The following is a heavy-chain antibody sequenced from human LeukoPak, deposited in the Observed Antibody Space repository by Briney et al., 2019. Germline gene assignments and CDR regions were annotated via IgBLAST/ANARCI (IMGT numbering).Heavy chain of an antibody. Sequence: GGSLRLSCVASGFTSSSYGMNWVRQAPGKGLEWVANIKHGGAEKYYVDSVKGRFTISRDNAKNSLYLQMNSLRAEDTAVYYCARHRYGAVAGNFDYWGQGTLVTVSS. CDR3: ARHRYGAVAGNFDY. CDR2: IKHGGAEK. D-gene: IGHD6-19*01. V-gene: IGHV3-7*01. CDR1: GFTSSSYG. J-gene: IGHJ4*02.